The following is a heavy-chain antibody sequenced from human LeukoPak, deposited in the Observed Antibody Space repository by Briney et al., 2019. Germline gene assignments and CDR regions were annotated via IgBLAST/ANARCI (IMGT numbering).Heavy chain of an antibody. Sequence: GGSLRLSCAASGFTFSNYAMSWVRQAPGKGLEWVSTISNTGGSTYYADSVKGRFTISRDSSRNTLYLQMNSLRVEDSAVYYCAGDTHSSSWYDHWGQGTLVTVSS. CDR3: AGDTHSSSWYDH. D-gene: IGHD6-13*01. V-gene: IGHV3-23*01. CDR2: ISNTGGST. CDR1: GFTFSNYA. J-gene: IGHJ5*02.